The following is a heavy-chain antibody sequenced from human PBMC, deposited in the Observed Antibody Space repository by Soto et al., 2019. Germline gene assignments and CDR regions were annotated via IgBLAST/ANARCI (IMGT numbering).Heavy chain of an antibody. D-gene: IGHD3-22*01. J-gene: IGHJ5*02. Sequence: PGGSLRLSCAASGFTFSSYWMSWVRQAPGKGLEWVANIKQDGSEKYYVDSVKGRFTISRDNAKNSLYLQMNSLRAEDTAVYYCAREKVMIVGYNWFDPWGQGTLVTVSS. CDR3: AREKVMIVGYNWFDP. CDR1: GFTFSSYW. V-gene: IGHV3-7*03. CDR2: IKQDGSEK.